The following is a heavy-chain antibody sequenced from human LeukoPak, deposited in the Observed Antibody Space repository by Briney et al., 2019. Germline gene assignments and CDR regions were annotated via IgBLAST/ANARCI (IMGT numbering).Heavy chain of an antibody. D-gene: IGHD3-22*01. CDR3: ARSGIGDSSGYYYTHFDY. V-gene: IGHV4-38-2*02. CDR2: IYHSGST. Sequence: SETLSLTCTVSGYSISSGYYWGWIWQPPGKGLEWIGSIYHSGSTYYNPSLKSRVTISVDTSKNQFSLKLSSVTAADTAVYYCARSGIGDSSGYYYTHFDYWGQGTLVTVSS. J-gene: IGHJ4*02. CDR1: GYSISSGYY.